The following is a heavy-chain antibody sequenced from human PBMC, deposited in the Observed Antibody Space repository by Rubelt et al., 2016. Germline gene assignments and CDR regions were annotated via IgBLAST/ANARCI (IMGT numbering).Heavy chain of an antibody. Sequence: EVQLVESGGGLVQPGGSLRLSCAASGFTFGNHWMSWIRQAPGTGLECVSPITWNGGSTGYADSVKGRFTISRYNAQSSLYLQMNSLRAEDTAFYYCARARGYTYTDAFDIWGQGTMVTVSS. V-gene: IGHV3-20*04. CDR2: ITWNGGST. J-gene: IGHJ3*02. CDR1: GFTFGNHW. CDR3: ARARGYTYTDAFDI. D-gene: IGHD5-18*01.